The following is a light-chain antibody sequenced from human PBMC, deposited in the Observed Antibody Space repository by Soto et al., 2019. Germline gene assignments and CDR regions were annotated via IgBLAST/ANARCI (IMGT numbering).Light chain of an antibody. J-gene: IGKJ1*01. CDR3: QQYNNWPPWT. CDR1: QSINSD. CDR2: GAS. V-gene: IGKV3-15*01. Sequence: EIVMTQSPATLSVSPGERATLSCRASQSINSDLAWYQQKPGQAPRLLIYGASTRATDIPARFSGSGSGTEFTLTISNLQSEDFAVDYCQQYNNWPPWTFGKGTKVEIK.